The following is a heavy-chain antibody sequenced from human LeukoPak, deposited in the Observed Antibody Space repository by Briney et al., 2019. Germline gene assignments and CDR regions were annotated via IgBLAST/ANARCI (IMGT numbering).Heavy chain of an antibody. J-gene: IGHJ6*02. CDR3: ARAKSPDDSSGYWDYYYYGMDV. V-gene: IGHV1-69*01. CDR2: IIPIFGTA. D-gene: IGHD3-22*01. Sequence: GASVKVSCKASGGTFSSYAISWVRQAPGQGLEWMGGIIPIFGTANYAQKFQGRVTITADESTSTAYMELSSLRPEDTAVYYCARAKSPDDSSGYWDYYYYGMDVWGQGTTVTVSS. CDR1: GGTFSSYA.